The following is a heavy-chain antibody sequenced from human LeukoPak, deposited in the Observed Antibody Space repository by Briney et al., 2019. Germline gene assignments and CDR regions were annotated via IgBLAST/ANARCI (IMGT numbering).Heavy chain of an antibody. D-gene: IGHD5-18*01. CDR2: INGNGDST. CDR1: GFTFSSYA. J-gene: IGHJ4*02. V-gene: IGHV3-23*01. CDR3: ANVRYKYGKDY. Sequence: PAGGSLRLSCAASGFTFSSYAMSWVRQAPGKGLEWVSGINGNGDSTYYADSVKGRFTISRDNSKNTLYLQMNSLRAEDTAVYYCANVRYKYGKDYWGQGTLVTVSS.